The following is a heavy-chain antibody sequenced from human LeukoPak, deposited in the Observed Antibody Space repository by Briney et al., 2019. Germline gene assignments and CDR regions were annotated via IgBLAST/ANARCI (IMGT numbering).Heavy chain of an antibody. Sequence: ASVKVSCKASGGTFSSYAISWVRQAPGQGLEWMGRIIPILGIANYAQKFQGRVTITADKSTSTAYMELSSLRSEDTAVYYCASVGYYYYTDAFDIWGQGTMVTVSS. CDR3: ASVGYYYYTDAFDI. D-gene: IGHD3-22*01. CDR2: IIPILGIA. V-gene: IGHV1-69*04. J-gene: IGHJ3*02. CDR1: GGTFSSYA.